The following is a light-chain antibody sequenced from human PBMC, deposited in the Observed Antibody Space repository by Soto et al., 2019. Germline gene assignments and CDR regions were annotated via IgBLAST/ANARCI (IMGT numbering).Light chain of an antibody. CDR2: GAS. CDR1: QSVSSN. V-gene: IGKV3-15*01. CDR3: QQYNNWPPVT. Sequence: EIVMTQSPATLSVSPGERATLSCRASQSVSSNLAWYQQKPAQAPMLLIYGASTRATGIPARFSGSGSGTEFTHTISSLQSEDFAVYYCQQYNNWPPVTFGQGTRLEIK. J-gene: IGKJ5*01.